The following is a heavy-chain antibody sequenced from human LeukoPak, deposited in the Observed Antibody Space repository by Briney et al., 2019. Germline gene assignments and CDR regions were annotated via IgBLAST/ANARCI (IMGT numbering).Heavy chain of an antibody. V-gene: IGHV4-39*01. CDR2: IYYSGST. Sequence: KPSETLSLTCTVSGGSISSSSYYWGWIRQPPGKGLEWIGSIYYSGSTYYNPSLKSRVTISVDTSKNQFSLRLSSVTAADTAVYYCAIPTPYDSSGYYSTSDYWGQGTLVTVSS. CDR3: AIPTPYDSSGYYSTSDY. J-gene: IGHJ4*02. CDR1: GGSISSSSYY. D-gene: IGHD3-22*01.